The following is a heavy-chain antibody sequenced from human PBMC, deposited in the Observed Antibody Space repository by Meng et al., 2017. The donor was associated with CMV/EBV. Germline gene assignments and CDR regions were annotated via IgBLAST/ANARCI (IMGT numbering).Heavy chain of an antibody. CDR1: GYTFTSYG. J-gene: IGHJ5*02. V-gene: IGHV1-18*01. D-gene: IGHD6-13*01. CDR3: ARDIEAAAGTVRVNCFDP. Sequence: QRRRGQSGAVAKKAGAVVKVCCKASGYTFTSYGSSWRRLAPGQGLEWTGWISAYNGNTNYAHTLHGRVTMTTDTSTSTAYMGLRSLRSDDTAVYYCARDIEAAAGTVRVNCFDPWGQGTLVTVSS. CDR2: ISAYNGNT.